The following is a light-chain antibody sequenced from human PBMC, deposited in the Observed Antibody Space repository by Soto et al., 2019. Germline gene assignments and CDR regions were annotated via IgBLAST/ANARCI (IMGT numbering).Light chain of an antibody. Sequence: QSALTQPRSVSGAPGQSVTISCTGTSSDVGAYKYVSWYQQHPGKAPKLMIYNGNTRPSGVPDRFSGSKSGVTASLTISGLQAEDDADYYCCSFAGSYTSYVFGTGTKVTVL. CDR1: SSDVGAYKY. V-gene: IGLV2-11*01. J-gene: IGLJ1*01. CDR2: NGN. CDR3: CSFAGSYTSYV.